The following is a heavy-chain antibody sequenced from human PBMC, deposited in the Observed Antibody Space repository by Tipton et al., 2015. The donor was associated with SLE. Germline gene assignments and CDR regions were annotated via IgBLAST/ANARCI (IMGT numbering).Heavy chain of an antibody. CDR2: ISYSGST. V-gene: IGHV4-59*08. D-gene: IGHD6-6*01. CDR3: ARLHPYSSSPDEVRALDI. J-gene: IGHJ3*02. CDR1: GGSISSYY. Sequence: TLSLTCTVSGGSISSYYWSWIRQPPGKGLEWIGYISYSGSTNYNPSLKSRVTISVDTSKNQFSLKLRSVTAADTAVYYCARLHPYSSSPDEVRALDIWGQGTMVTVSS.